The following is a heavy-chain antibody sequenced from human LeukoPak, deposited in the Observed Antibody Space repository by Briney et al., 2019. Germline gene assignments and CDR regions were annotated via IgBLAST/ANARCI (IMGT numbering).Heavy chain of an antibody. Sequence: GSLRLSCAASGFTFSSYAMSWVRQAPGKGLEWVSAISGSGGSTYYADSVKGRFTISRDNSKNTLYLQMNSLRAEDTAVYYCAKAALGGPYCSSTSCYLDYWGQGTLVTVSS. CDR1: GFTFSSYA. J-gene: IGHJ4*02. D-gene: IGHD2-2*01. CDR3: AKAALGGPYCSSTSCYLDY. CDR2: ISGSGGST. V-gene: IGHV3-23*01.